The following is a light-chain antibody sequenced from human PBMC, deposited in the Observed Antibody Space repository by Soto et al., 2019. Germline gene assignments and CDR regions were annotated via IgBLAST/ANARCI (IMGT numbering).Light chain of an antibody. CDR3: QQYYIPWT. J-gene: IGKJ1*01. Sequence: DIVMTQSPDSLAVSLGERATINCKSSQSVLYSSNNKNYLAWYQQKPGQPPKLLIYWASTRESGVSDRFSGSVSGADFTLSISSMQAEDVAVYYCQQYYIPWTFGQGTKVELK. CDR1: QSVLYSSNNKNY. V-gene: IGKV4-1*01. CDR2: WAS.